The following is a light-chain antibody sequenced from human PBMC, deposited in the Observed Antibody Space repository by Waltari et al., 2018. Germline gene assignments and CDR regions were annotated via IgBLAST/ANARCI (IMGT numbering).Light chain of an antibody. CDR2: EVT. V-gene: IGLV2-8*01. J-gene: IGLJ2*01. Sequence: QSVLTQPPSASGFLGQSVAISCTGTSSDIGGYNYVPWDQQPPGKAPKLLIYEVTKRPSGVPDRFSGSKSGNTASLTVSGLQAEDEADYYCTSYAVTKVVFGGGTKLTVL. CDR3: TSYAVTKVV. CDR1: SSDIGGYNY.